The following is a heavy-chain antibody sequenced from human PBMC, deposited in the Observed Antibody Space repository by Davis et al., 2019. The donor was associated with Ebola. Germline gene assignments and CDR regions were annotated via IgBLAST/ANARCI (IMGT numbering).Heavy chain of an antibody. J-gene: IGHJ6*04. CDR3: ARQGDNWNHYGMDV. Sequence: ESLKISCAASGFTFSSYSMNWVRQPPGKGLEWIGSIYYSGSTYYNPSLKSRVTISVDTSKNQFSLKLSSVTAADTAVYYCARQGDNWNHYGMDVWGKGTTVTVSS. CDR1: GFTFSSYSMN. CDR2: IYYSGST. D-gene: IGHD1-20*01. V-gene: IGHV4-39*01.